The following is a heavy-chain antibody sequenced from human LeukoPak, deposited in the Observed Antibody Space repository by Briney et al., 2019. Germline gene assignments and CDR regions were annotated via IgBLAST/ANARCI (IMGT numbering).Heavy chain of an antibody. CDR2: IIPIFGTA. CDR3: ARATQPVVTPSRLASYYYMDV. Sequence: ASVKVSCKASGGTFSSYAISWVRQAPGQGLEWMGGIIPIFGTANYAQKFQGRVTITADESTSTAYMELSSLRSEDTAVYYCARATQPVVTPSRLASYYYMDVWGKGTTVTVSS. J-gene: IGHJ6*03. CDR1: GGTFSSYA. D-gene: IGHD4-23*01. V-gene: IGHV1-69*13.